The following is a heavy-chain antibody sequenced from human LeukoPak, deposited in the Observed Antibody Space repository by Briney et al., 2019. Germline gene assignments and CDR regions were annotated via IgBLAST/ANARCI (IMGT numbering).Heavy chain of an antibody. V-gene: IGHV3-7*01. D-gene: IGHD3-3*01. CDR1: GFTFSDYW. Sequence: GGSLRLSCAASGFTFSDYWMNWVRQAPGKGLEWVANIKGDGSETYYVDSVKGRFTISRDNAKNSLYLQMNSLGVEDTAVYYCAKDTDDFWSGYYANWFDPWGQGTLVTVSS. CDR3: AKDTDDFWSGYYANWFDP. J-gene: IGHJ5*02. CDR2: IKGDGSET.